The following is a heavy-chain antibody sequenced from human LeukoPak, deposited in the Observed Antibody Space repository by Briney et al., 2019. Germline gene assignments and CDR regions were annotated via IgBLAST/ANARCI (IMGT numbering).Heavy chain of an antibody. CDR1: GFTFGDYA. CDR2: IRSKAYGGTT. J-gene: IGHJ4*02. V-gene: IGHV3-49*03. CDR3: TRGPEIWSGEFHGDY. D-gene: IGHD3-10*01. Sequence: GGSLRLSCTASGFTFGDYAMSWFRQAPGKGLEWVGFIRSKAYGGTTEYAASVKGRFTISRDDSKSIAYLQMNSLKTEDTAVYHCTRGPEIWSGEFHGDYWGQGTLVTVSS.